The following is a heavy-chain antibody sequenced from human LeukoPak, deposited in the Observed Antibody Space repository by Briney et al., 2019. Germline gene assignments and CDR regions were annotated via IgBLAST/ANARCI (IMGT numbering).Heavy chain of an antibody. V-gene: IGHV4-34*01. D-gene: IGHD6-19*01. J-gene: IGHJ4*02. CDR2: INHSGST. Sequence: PSETLSLTCAVYGGSFSGYYWSWIRQPPGKGLEWIGEINHSGSTNYNPSLKSRVTISVDTSKNQFSLKLSSVTPEDTAVYYCARARGGSGWYDYWGQGTLVTVSS. CDR3: ARARGGSGWYDY. CDR1: GGSFSGYY.